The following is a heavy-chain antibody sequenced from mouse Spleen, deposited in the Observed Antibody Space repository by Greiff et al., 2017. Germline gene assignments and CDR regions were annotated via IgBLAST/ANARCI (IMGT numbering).Heavy chain of an antibody. CDR2: IDPNSGGT. Sequence: SGAELVKPGASVKLSCKASGYTFTSYWMHWVKQRPGRGLEWIGRIDPNSGGTKYNEKFKSKATLTVDKPSSTAYMQLSSLTSEDSAVYYCARERAYYSNYVAYWGQGTLVTVSA. J-gene: IGHJ3*01. V-gene: IGHV1-72*01. CDR1: GYTFTSYW. CDR3: ARERAYYSNYVAY. D-gene: IGHD2-5*01.